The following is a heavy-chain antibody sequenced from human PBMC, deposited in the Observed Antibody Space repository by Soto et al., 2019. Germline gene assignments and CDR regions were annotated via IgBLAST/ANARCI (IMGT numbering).Heavy chain of an antibody. J-gene: IGHJ5*02. CDR2: IYTSGST. D-gene: IGHD5-12*01. CDR3: ARVQSGYSGYGYDNWFDP. V-gene: IGHV4-4*07. Sequence: SETLSLTCTVSGGSIISYYWIWIRQPAGKGLEWIGRIYTSGSTNYNPSLKSRVTMSVDTSKNQFSLKLSSVTAADTAMYYCARVQSGYSGYGYDNWFDPWGQGTLVTVSS. CDR1: GGSIISYY.